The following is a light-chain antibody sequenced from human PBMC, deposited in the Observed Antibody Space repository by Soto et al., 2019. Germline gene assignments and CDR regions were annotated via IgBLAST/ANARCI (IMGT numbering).Light chain of an antibody. CDR1: SSNIGAGYD. J-gene: IGLJ3*02. CDR3: QSYDSSLSGWV. V-gene: IGLV1-40*01. CDR2: GNS. Sequence: QSVLTQPPSVSGAPGQRVTISCTGSSSNIGAGYDVHWYQQLPGTAPKLLIYGNSNRPSGVPDRFSGSKSGTSASLAITGLQAEDDDDYYCQSYDSSLSGWVFGGGTKGTVL.